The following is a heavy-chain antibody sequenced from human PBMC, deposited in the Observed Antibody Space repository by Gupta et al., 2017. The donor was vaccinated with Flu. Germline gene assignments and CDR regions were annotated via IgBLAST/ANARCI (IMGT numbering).Heavy chain of an antibody. CDR1: GFTFRNYA. J-gene: IGHJ1*01. CDR2: ISGSGGTS. Sequence: EVQVMESGGGLVQSGGSLRLSCTASGFTFRNYAMNWVRQTPGKGLGWVSTISGSGGTSYYVDSVRVRFTISRDNSKNTLYLQMNSLRVDDTAVYYCAKGLTQMSVVTGSAYFQDWGQGTLVTVS. CDR3: AKGLTQMSVVTGSAYFQD. D-gene: IGHD2-21*02. V-gene: IGHV3-23*01.